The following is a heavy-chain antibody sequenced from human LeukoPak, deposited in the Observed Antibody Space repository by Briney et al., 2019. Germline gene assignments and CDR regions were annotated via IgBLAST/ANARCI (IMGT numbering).Heavy chain of an antibody. D-gene: IGHD2-2*02. Sequence: ASVKVSCKASGYTFTGYYMHWVRQAPGQGLEWMGWINPNSGGTNYAQKFQGRVTMTRDTSISTAYMERSRLRSDDTAVYYCARDVGYCSSTSCYIGWFDPWGQGTLVTVSS. CDR1: GYTFTGYY. J-gene: IGHJ5*02. V-gene: IGHV1-2*02. CDR3: ARDVGYCSSTSCYIGWFDP. CDR2: INPNSGGT.